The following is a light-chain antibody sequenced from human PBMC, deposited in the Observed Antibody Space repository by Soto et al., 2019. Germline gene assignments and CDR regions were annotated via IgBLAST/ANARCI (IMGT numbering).Light chain of an antibody. CDR1: QGISKY. J-gene: IGKJ1*01. CDR3: QKYNSAPRT. V-gene: IGKV1-27*01. CDR2: AAS. Sequence: DIQMTQSPSSLSASVGDRVTITCRASQGISKYLAWYQQRPGKGPNLLIYAASTLQSGVPSRFSGSGSGTDVTLTISSLQPEDVATYYCQKYNSAPRTFGQGTKVEI.